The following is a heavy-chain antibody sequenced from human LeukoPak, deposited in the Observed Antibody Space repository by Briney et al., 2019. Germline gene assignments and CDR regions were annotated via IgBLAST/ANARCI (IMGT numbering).Heavy chain of an antibody. CDR2: IIPIFGTA. D-gene: IGHD1-26*01. V-gene: IGHV1-69*13. Sequence: SVKVSCKASGGTFSSYAISWVRQAPGQGLEWMEGIIPIFGTANYAQKFQGRVTITADESTSTAYMELSSLRSGDTAVYYCARAAGALNNAFDIWGQGTMVTVSS. CDR1: GGTFSSYA. J-gene: IGHJ3*02. CDR3: ARAAGALNNAFDI.